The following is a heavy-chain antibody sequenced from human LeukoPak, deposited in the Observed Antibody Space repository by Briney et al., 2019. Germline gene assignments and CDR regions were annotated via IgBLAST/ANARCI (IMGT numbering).Heavy chain of an antibody. CDR3: AKGASSSWYEGDAFDI. Sequence: PGRSLRLSCAASGFTFYDYAMHWVRQAPGKGLEWVSGISWNSGSIGYADSVKGRFTISRDNAKNSLYLQMNSLRAEDTALYYCAKGASSSWYEGDAFDIWGQGTMVTVSS. CDR1: GFTFYDYA. D-gene: IGHD6-13*01. V-gene: IGHV3-9*01. J-gene: IGHJ3*02. CDR2: ISWNSGSI.